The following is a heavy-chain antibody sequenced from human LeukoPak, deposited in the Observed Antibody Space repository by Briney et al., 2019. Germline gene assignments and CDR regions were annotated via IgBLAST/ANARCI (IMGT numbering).Heavy chain of an antibody. D-gene: IGHD6-6*01. CDR2: IYYSGST. Sequence: SETLSLTCTVSGGSISSYYWSWIRQPPGKGLEWFGYIYYSGSTNYNPSLKSRVTISVDTSKNQFSLKLSSVTAADTAVYYCARRYSSSSYFDYWGQGTLVTVSS. V-gene: IGHV4-59*08. J-gene: IGHJ4*02. CDR3: ARRYSSSSYFDY. CDR1: GGSISSYY.